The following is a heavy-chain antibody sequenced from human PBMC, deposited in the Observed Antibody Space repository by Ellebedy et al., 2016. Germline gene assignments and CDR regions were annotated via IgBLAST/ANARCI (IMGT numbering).Heavy chain of an antibody. Sequence: SETLSLTCAVYGGSFSGYYWSWIRQPPGKGLEWIGEINHSGSTNYNPSLKSRVTISVDTSKNQFSLKLSSVTAEDTAVYYCVRDFQVQLERGYYYYGMDVWGQGTTVTVSS. CDR1: GGSFSGYY. CDR2: INHSGST. CDR3: VRDFQVQLERGYYYYGMDV. J-gene: IGHJ6*02. D-gene: IGHD1-1*01. V-gene: IGHV4-34*01.